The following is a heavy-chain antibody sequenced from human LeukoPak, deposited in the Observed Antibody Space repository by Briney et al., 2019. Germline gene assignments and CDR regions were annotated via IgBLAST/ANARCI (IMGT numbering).Heavy chain of an antibody. CDR2: IYYNGRT. D-gene: IGHD6-13*01. Sequence: SETLSLTCTVSGDSINNNNYYWGWIRQPPGKGLEWIGNIYYNGRTYYSLSLKSRVTISVDTSKNQFSLKLSSVTAADTAVYYCARVRAATGTNWFDPWGQGTLVTVSS. V-gene: IGHV4-39*07. CDR1: GDSINNNNYY. CDR3: ARVRAATGTNWFDP. J-gene: IGHJ5*02.